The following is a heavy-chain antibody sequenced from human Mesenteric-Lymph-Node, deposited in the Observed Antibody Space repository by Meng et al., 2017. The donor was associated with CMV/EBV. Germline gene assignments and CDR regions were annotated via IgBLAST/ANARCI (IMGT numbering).Heavy chain of an antibody. CDR1: GFTFSSYA. CDR2: ISYDGSNK. J-gene: IGHJ6*02. D-gene: IGHD1-26*01. CDR3: ARRIRVGYGMDV. Sequence: GSLRLSCAASGFTFSSYAMHWVRQAPGKGLEWVAVISYDGSNKYYADSVKGRFTISRDNSKNTLYLQMNSLRAEDTAVYYCARRIRVGYGMDVWGQGTTVTVSS. V-gene: IGHV3-30*04.